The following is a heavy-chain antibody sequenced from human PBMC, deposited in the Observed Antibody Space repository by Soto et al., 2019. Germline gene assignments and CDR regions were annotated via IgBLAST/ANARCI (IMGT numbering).Heavy chain of an antibody. Sequence: EVQLLESGGGLVQPGGSLRLSCAASGFPLSTYGMTWVRQAPGKGLEWVSAITGTGGNTYYVDSVKGRFTSSRDNSKNMLYLQMNSLRVEDTAVYYCARIRGYWYGLDVWDQGTTVTVSS. CDR1: GFPLSTYG. CDR2: ITGTGGNT. V-gene: IGHV3-23*01. J-gene: IGHJ6*02. CDR3: ARIRGYWYGLDV.